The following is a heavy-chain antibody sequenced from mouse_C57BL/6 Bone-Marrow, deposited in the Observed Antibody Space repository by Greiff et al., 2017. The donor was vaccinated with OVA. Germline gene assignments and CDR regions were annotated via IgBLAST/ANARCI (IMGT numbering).Heavy chain of an antibody. CDR2: ISSGGDYI. D-gene: IGHD1-1*01. V-gene: IGHV5-9-1*02. CDR1: GFTFSSYA. J-gene: IGHJ4*01. Sequence: EVHLVESGEGLVKPGGSLKLSCAASGFTFSSYAMSWVRQTPEKRLEWVAYISSGGDYIYYADTVKGRFTISRDNARNTLYLQMSRLKSEDTAMYYCTRDTPRRRSLAMDYWGQGTSVTVSS. CDR3: TRDTPRRRSLAMDY.